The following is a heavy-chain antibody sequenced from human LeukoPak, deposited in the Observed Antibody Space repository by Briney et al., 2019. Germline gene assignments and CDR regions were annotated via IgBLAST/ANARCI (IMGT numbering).Heavy chain of an antibody. V-gene: IGHV4-31*03. CDR3: ARVMKDTAMD. J-gene: IGHJ4*02. CDR1: GGSISSGGYY. D-gene: IGHD5-18*01. Sequence: PSETLSLTCTVSGGSISSGGYYWSWIRQHPGKGLEWIGYIYYSGSTYYNPSLKSRVTISVDTSKNQFSLKLSSVAAADTAVYYCARVMKDTAMDWGQGTLVTVSS. CDR2: IYYSGST.